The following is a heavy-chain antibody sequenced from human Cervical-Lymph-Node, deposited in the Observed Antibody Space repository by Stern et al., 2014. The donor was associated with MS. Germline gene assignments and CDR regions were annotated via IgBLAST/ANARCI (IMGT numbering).Heavy chain of an antibody. CDR3: ATDYASSTG. CDR1: GFTFSTYS. J-gene: IGHJ4*02. V-gene: IGHV3-48*01. Sequence: EVQLEESGGDLVQPGGSLRLSCAASGFTFSTYSMNWVRQAPGKGLQWLSYISSSGGSIYYADSVKGRFTISRDNAKNSLYLLMNSLRAEDTAVYYCATDYASSTGWGQGTLVTVSS. D-gene: IGHD4/OR15-4a*01. CDR2: ISSSGGSI.